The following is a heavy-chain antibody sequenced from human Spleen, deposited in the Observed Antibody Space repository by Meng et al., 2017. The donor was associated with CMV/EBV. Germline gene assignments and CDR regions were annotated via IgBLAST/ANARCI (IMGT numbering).Heavy chain of an antibody. CDR1: GFTFSTYR. CDR3: ARDVWLGELWVPPGYV. D-gene: IGHD3-16*01. J-gene: IGHJ6*02. V-gene: IGHV3-48*04. Sequence: GESLKISCAASGFTFSTYRMHWVRQAPGRGLEWVAYIDTRSTNIYYADSVNGRFTISRDNAKSSLFLQMNSLRAEDTAVYYCARDVWLGELWVPPGYVWGQGTTVTVSS. CDR2: IDTRSTNI.